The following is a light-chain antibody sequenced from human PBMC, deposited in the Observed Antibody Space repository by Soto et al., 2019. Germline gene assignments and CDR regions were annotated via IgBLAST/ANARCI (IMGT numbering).Light chain of an antibody. Sequence: QSVLTQPPSASGTPGQRVTISCSGSSSNIGINYVYWYQQLPGTAPKLLIYRNNQRPSGVPDRFSGSKSGTSASLAISGLGSEDEADYYCAAWDDSLSGWVFGGGTKVTVL. J-gene: IGLJ3*02. V-gene: IGLV1-47*01. CDR1: SSNIGINY. CDR2: RNN. CDR3: AAWDDSLSGWV.